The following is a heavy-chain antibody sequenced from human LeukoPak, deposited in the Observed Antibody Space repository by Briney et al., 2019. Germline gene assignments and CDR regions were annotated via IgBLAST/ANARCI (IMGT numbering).Heavy chain of an antibody. V-gene: IGHV1-18*01. CDR1: GYTFTSYG. Sequence: ASVKVSCKASGYTFTSYGISWVRQAPGQGLEWMGWISAYNGNTNYAQKLQGRVTMTTDTSTSTAYMELRSLRSDDTAVYYCAREGAVTGYYYYYYMDVWGKGTTVTVSS. CDR3: AREGAVTGYYYYYYMDV. J-gene: IGHJ6*03. CDR2: ISAYNGNT. D-gene: IGHD2-21*02.